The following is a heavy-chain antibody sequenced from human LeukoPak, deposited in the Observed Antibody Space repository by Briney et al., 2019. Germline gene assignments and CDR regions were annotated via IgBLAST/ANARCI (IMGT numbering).Heavy chain of an antibody. CDR1: GGSTSNSRYY. D-gene: IGHD6-19*01. Sequence: SETLSLTCTVSGGSTSNSRYYWGWVRQPPGKGLECIGSVYYSGSTYYNPSLRSRVTISVDTSKNQFSLKLSSVAAADTAVYYCERIGAVAGTKGFDYWGQRTLVTVSS. V-gene: IGHV4-39*01. J-gene: IGHJ4*02. CDR2: VYYSGST. CDR3: ERIGAVAGTKGFDY.